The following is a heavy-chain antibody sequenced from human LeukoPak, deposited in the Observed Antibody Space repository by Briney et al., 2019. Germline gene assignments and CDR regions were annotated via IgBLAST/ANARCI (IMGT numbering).Heavy chain of an antibody. CDR3: ARDNYYYYGMDV. V-gene: IGHV4-59*01. CDR2: IYYSGST. J-gene: IGHJ6*02. Sequence: SETLSLTCTVSGGSISSYYWSWIRQPPGKGLEWIGYIYYSGSTNYNPSLKSRVTISVDTSKNQFSLKLSSVTAADTAVYYCARDNYYYYGMDVWGQGTTVTVSS. CDR1: GGSISSYY.